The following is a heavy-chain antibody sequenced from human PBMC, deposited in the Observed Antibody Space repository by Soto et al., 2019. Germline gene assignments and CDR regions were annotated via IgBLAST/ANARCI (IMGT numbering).Heavy chain of an antibody. CDR2: IYYSGST. CDR1: GGSISSGDYY. Sequence: SETLSLTCTVSGGSISSGDYYWSWIRQPPGKGLEWIGYIYYSGSTYYNPSLKSRVTISVDTSKNQFSLYLQMNSLRDEDTAVYYCAREYYDILTGLNWFDPWGQGTLVTVSS. D-gene: IGHD3-9*01. CDR3: AREYYDILTGLNWFDP. V-gene: IGHV4-30-4*01. J-gene: IGHJ5*02.